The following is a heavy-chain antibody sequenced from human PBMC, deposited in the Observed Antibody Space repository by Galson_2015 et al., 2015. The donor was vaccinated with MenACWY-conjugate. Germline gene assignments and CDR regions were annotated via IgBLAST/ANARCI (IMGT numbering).Heavy chain of an antibody. Sequence: SLRLSCAASGFIFNTYWMHWVRQAPGKGLVWVSRINPGGSSTTYADSVKVRFTISRDNAKNTLYLQMNSLRPEDTAVFYCAKSRGASFSDDTWGQGTLVTVSS. D-gene: IGHD1-26*01. V-gene: IGHV3-74*01. CDR2: INPGGSST. J-gene: IGHJ1*01. CDR3: AKSRGASFSDDT. CDR1: GFIFNTYW.